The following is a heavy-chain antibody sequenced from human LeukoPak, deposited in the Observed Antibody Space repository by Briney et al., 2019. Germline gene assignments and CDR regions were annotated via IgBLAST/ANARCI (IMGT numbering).Heavy chain of an antibody. V-gene: IGHV3-21*01. Sequence: GGSLRLSCAASGFTFSSYSMNWVRQAPGKGLEWVSSISSSSSYIYYADSVKGRFTISRDNAKNSLYLQMNSLRAEDTAVYYCAGDRAVAANAFDIWGQGTMVTVSS. D-gene: IGHD6-19*01. CDR3: AGDRAVAANAFDI. J-gene: IGHJ3*02. CDR1: GFTFSSYS. CDR2: ISSSSSYI.